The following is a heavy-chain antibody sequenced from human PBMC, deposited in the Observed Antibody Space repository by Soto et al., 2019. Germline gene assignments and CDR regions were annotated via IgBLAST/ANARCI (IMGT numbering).Heavy chain of an antibody. CDR3: ARHPTSTVVTSYYYGMDV. J-gene: IGHJ6*02. CDR1: GYSFTSYW. V-gene: IGHV5-10-1*01. Sequence: GESLKISCKGSGYSFTSYWISWVRQMPGKVLEWMGRIDPSDSYTNYSPSFQGHVTISADKSISTAYPQWSSLKASDTAMHYCARHPTSTVVTSYYYGMDVWGQGXTVTVSS. CDR2: IDPSDSYT. D-gene: IGHD4-17*01.